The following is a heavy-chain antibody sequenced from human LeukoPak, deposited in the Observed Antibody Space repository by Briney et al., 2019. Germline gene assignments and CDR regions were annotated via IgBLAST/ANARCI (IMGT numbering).Heavy chain of an antibody. D-gene: IGHD2-2*01. CDR3: ARDQAGPCSSTSCYAYNWFDP. CDR1: GGSISSHY. J-gene: IGHJ5*02. CDR2: IYYSGST. Sequence: SETLSLTCTVSGGSISSHYWSWIRLPPGKGLEWIGYIYYSGSTNYNPSLKSRVTISVDTSKNQFSLKLSSVTAADTAVYYCARDQAGPCSSTSCYAYNWFDPWGQGTLVTVSS. V-gene: IGHV4-59*11.